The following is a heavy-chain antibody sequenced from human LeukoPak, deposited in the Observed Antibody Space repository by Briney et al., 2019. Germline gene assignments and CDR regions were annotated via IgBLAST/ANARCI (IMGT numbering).Heavy chain of an antibody. CDR2: IKKDGSDK. J-gene: IGHJ6*04. CDR1: GFTFTTYS. CDR3: ASDPYNWNDGGYGMDV. Sequence: GGSLRLSCAASGFTFTTYSMSWVRQAPGKGLEWVANIKKDGSDKYYVDSVKGRFTISRDNAKNSLYLQMNTLRAEDTAVYYCASDPYNWNDGGYGMDVWGKGTTVTVYS. V-gene: IGHV3-7*03. D-gene: IGHD1-1*01.